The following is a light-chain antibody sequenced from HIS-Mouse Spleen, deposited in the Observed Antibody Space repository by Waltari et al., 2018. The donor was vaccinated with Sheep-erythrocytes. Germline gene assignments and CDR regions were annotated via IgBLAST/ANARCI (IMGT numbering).Light chain of an antibody. CDR1: SSDVGSYNL. V-gene: IGLV2-23*01. CDR3: CSYAGSSTPWV. J-gene: IGLJ3*02. CDR2: EGS. Sequence: QSALTQPASVSGSPGQSITISCTGTSSDVGSYNLVSWYQQPPGKAPKLMIYEGSKRPSGVSNSFSGSKSGNTASLTISGLQAEDEADYYCCSYAGSSTPWVFGGGTKLTVL.